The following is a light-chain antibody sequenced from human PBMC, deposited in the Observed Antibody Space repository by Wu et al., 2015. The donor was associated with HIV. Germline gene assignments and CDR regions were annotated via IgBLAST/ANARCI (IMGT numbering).Light chain of an antibody. CDR1: QDIGSW. Sequence: DIQMTQSPSSVSASVGDRVTITCRASQDIGSWLTWYQQKPGEAPRLLIYAASSLKSGVPSRFSGSASGTEFTLIISSLQPEDFATYYCQQANSFPITFGQGHDWRLN. CDR3: QQANSFPIT. V-gene: IGKV1-12*01. J-gene: IGKJ5*01. CDR2: AAS.